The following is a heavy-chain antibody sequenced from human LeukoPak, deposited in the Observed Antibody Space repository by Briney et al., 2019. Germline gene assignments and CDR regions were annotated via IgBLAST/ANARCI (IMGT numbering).Heavy chain of an antibody. J-gene: IGHJ4*02. V-gene: IGHV4-4*02. Sequence: SETLSLTCAISGDSISSNNWWSWVRQLPGRGPEWLGQIYHTGGTMYNPSLESRVTMSLNNSMNSFSLRLNSMTAADTAVYYCARDPVPGLGVYLDYWGQGILVTVSS. CDR1: GDSISSNNW. D-gene: IGHD2-2*01. CDR2: IYHTGGT. CDR3: ARDPVPGLGVYLDY.